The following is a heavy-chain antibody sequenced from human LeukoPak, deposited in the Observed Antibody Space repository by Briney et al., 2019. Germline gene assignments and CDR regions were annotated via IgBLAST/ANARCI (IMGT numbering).Heavy chain of an antibody. Sequence: ASVKVSCKASGYTLTGYYMHWVRQAPGQGLEWMGWINPNSGGTNYAQKFQGRVTMTRDTSISTAYMELSRLRSDDTAVYYCARAGIEYYYDSSGPLDLDYWGQGTLVTVSS. CDR3: ARAGIEYYYDSSGPLDLDY. J-gene: IGHJ4*02. V-gene: IGHV1-2*02. D-gene: IGHD3-22*01. CDR2: INPNSGGT. CDR1: GYTLTGYY.